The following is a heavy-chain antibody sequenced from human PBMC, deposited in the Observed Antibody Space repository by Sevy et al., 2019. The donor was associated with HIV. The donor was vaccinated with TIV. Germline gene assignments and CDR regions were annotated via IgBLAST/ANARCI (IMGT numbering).Heavy chain of an antibody. CDR1: GFIFSSYE. CDR2: ITNSGSSV. D-gene: IGHD4-17*01. CDR3: ARDLPPSATTVSHFDY. V-gene: IGHV3-48*03. J-gene: IGHJ4*02. Sequence: GSLRLSCVASGFIFSSYEMNWVRQAPGKGLEWVSYITNSGSSVYYSDSVRGRFTISRDNAMNSLFLQMNSLRAEDTALYYCARDLPPSATTVSHFDYWGRGTLVTVSS.